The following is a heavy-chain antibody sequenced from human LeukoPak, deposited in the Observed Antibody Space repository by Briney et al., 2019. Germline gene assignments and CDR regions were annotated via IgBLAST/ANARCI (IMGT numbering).Heavy chain of an antibody. CDR3: ARGRSTGYPYYFEY. V-gene: IGHV1-8*03. D-gene: IGHD5-12*01. CDR1: GYTFTSYD. J-gene: IGHJ4*02. Sequence: ASVKVSCKASGYTFTSYDINWVRQATGQGLEWMGWMNPNSGSTGYAQKFQGIGTITRNTSISTAYMELSGLRSEDTAVYYCARGRSTGYPYYFEYWGQGTLVTVSS. CDR2: MNPNSGST.